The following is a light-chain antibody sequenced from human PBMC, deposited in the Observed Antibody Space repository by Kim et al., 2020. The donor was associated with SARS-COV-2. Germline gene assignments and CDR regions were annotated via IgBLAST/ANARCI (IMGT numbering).Light chain of an antibody. CDR3: VVYMGSGIWV. J-gene: IGLJ3*02. CDR2: STN. V-gene: IGLV8-61*01. CDR1: SGSVSTSNY. Sequence: GGKVTLTCGLSSGSVSTSNYPSWYQQPPGQAPRTLIYSTNSRSSGVPDRFSGSILGNKAALTITGAQADDESDYYCVVYMGSGIWVIGGGTQLTVL.